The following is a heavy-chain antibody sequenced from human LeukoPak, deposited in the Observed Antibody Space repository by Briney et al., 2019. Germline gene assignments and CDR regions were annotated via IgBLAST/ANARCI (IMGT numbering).Heavy chain of an antibody. D-gene: IGHD3-9*01. CDR3: ARDLYYDILTGLDY. CDR1: GYTFTSYD. Sequence: GASVKVSCKASGYTFTSYDINWVRRAPGQGLEWMGWISAYNGNTNYAQKLQGRVTMTTDTSTSTAYMELRSLRSDDTAVYYCARDLYYDILTGLDYWGQGTLVTVSS. V-gene: IGHV1-18*01. CDR2: ISAYNGNT. J-gene: IGHJ4*02.